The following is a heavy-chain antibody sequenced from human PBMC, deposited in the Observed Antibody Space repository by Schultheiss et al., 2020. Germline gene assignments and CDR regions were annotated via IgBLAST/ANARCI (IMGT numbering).Heavy chain of an antibody. CDR1: GFTFSSYG. CDR3: ARDNFWLLNDFWSGYYLDNPPTYGMDV. J-gene: IGHJ6*02. D-gene: IGHD3-3*01. Sequence: GESLKISCAASGFTFSSYGMHWVRQAPGKGLEWVAVISYDGSNKYYADSVKGRFTISRDNSKNTLYLQMNSLRAEDTAVYYCARDNFWLLNDFWSGYYLDNPPTYGMDVWGQGTTVTVSS. V-gene: IGHV3-30*03. CDR2: ISYDGSNK.